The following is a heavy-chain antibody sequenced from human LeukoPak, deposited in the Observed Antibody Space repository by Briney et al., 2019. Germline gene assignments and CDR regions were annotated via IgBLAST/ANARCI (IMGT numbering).Heavy chain of an antibody. CDR1: GFTFSDYY. Sequence: PRGSLRLSCAASGFTFSDYYMSWIRQAPGKGLEWVSYISSSGSTIYYADSVKGRFTISRDNAKNSLYLQMNSLRAEDTAVYYCARDGRGPSSSWPLGDYWGQGTLVTVSS. CDR3: ARDGRGPSSSWPLGDY. V-gene: IGHV3-11*04. D-gene: IGHD6-13*01. CDR2: ISSSGSTI. J-gene: IGHJ4*02.